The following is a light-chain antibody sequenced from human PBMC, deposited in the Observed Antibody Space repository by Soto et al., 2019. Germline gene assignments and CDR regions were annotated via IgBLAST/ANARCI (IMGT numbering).Light chain of an antibody. Sequence: MYQSPSSVSASVGDTVTITCRASQDIRNELGWYQQKPGTAPKFLIYAASSLHSGVPSRFSGSGSGTDFTLTISGLQPEDFATYYCLQERGYPRTFGQGTKVDIK. CDR3: LQERGYPRT. J-gene: IGKJ1*01. V-gene: IGKV1-6*02. CDR2: AAS. CDR1: QDIRNE.